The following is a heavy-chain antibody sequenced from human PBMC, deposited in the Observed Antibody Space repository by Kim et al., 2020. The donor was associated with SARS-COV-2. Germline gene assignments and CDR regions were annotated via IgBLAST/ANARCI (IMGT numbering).Heavy chain of an antibody. Sequence: GGSLRLSCAASGFTFSSYGMHWVRQAPGKGLEWVAVISYDGSNKYYADSVKGRFTISRDNSKNTLYLQMNSLRAEDTAVYYCAKGNGVATSLDAFDIWGQGTMVTVSS. D-gene: IGHD5-12*01. J-gene: IGHJ3*02. CDR3: AKGNGVATSLDAFDI. CDR1: GFTFSSYG. V-gene: IGHV3-30*18. CDR2: ISYDGSNK.